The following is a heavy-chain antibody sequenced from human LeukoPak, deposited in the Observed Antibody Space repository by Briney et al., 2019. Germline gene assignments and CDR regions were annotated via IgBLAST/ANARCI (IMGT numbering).Heavy chain of an antibody. CDR2: ISWNSGSI. CDR1: GFTFDDCA. V-gene: IGHV3-9*01. Sequence: GRSLRLSCAASGFTFDDCAMHWVRQAPGKGLEWVSGISWNSGSIGYADSVKGRFTISRDNAKNSLYLQMNSLRAEYTALYYCAKDIGYDGSGYYSNWGQGTLVTVSS. D-gene: IGHD3-22*01. CDR3: AKDIGYDGSGYYSN. J-gene: IGHJ4*02.